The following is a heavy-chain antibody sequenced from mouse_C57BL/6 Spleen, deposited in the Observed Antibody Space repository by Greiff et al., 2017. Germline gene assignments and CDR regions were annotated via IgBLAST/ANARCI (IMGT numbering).Heavy chain of an antibody. CDR3: ARSPITTVVANYAMDY. V-gene: IGHV1-7*01. Sequence: VQLQQSGAELAKPGASVKLSCKASGYTFTSYWMNWVKQRPGQGLEWIGYINPSSGYTKYNQKFKDKATLTADKSSSTAYMQLSSLTYEDSAVYYCARSPITTVVANYAMDYWGQGTSVTVSS. CDR1: GYTFTSYW. D-gene: IGHD1-1*01. J-gene: IGHJ4*01. CDR2: INPSSGYT.